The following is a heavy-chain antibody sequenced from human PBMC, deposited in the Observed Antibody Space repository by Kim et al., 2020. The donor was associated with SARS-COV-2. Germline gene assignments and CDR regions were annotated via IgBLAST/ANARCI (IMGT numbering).Heavy chain of an antibody. J-gene: IGHJ6*02. D-gene: IGHD1-26*01. CDR3: AKDMIDSSGSYYYYYYGMDV. CDR2: ISWNSGSI. Sequence: GGSLRLSCAASGFTFDDYAMHWVRQAPGKGLEWVSGISWNSGSIGYADSVKGRFTISRDNAKNSLYLQMNSLRAEDTALYYCAKDMIDSSGSYYYYYYGMDVWGQGTTVTVSS. CDR1: GFTFDDYA. V-gene: IGHV3-9*01.